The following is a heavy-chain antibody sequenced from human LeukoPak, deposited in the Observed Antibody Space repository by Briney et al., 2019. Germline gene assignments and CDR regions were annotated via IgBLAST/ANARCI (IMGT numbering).Heavy chain of an antibody. Sequence: PGGSPRLSCAASGFTFDDYAMHWVRQAPGKGLEWVSGISWNSGSIGYADSVKGRFTISRDNAKNSLFLQMNSLRTEDMALYYCVKDMSGSNDAFDIWGQGTMVTVSS. J-gene: IGHJ3*02. D-gene: IGHD1-26*01. CDR3: VKDMSGSNDAFDI. CDR1: GFTFDDYA. CDR2: ISWNSGSI. V-gene: IGHV3-9*03.